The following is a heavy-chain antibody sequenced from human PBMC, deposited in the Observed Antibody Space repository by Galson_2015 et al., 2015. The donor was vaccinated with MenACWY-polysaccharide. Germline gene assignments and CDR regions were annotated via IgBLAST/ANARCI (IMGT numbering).Heavy chain of an antibody. V-gene: IGHV2-5*02. CDR1: GFSLSTSGVG. CDR2: IYWDDDK. Sequence: PALVKPTQTLTLTCTFSGFSLSTSGVGVGWIRQPPGKALEWLALIYWDDDKRYSPSLKSRLTITKDTSKNQVVLTMTNMDPVDTATYYCAHRPLGVVGATSWFDPWGQGTLVTVSS. CDR3: AHRPLGVVGATSWFDP. D-gene: IGHD1-26*01. J-gene: IGHJ5*02.